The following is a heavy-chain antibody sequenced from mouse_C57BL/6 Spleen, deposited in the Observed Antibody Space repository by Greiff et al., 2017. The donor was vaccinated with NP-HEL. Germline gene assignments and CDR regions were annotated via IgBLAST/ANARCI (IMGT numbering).Heavy chain of an antibody. V-gene: IGHV1-61*01. D-gene: IGHD1-1*01. CDR3: ASEDYGSSLRYAMDY. J-gene: IGHJ4*01. CDR2: IYPSDSET. Sequence: QVQLQQSGAELVRPGSSVKLSCKASGYTFTSYWMDWVKQRPGQGLEWIGNIYPSDSETHYNQKFKDKATLTVDKSSSTAYMQLSSLTSEDSAVYYCASEDYGSSLRYAMDYWGQGTSVTVSS. CDR1: GYTFTSYW.